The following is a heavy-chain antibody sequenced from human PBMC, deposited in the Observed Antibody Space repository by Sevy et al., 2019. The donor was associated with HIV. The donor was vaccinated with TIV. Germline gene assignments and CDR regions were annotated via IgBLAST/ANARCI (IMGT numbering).Heavy chain of an antibody. CDR1: GFTFSSYA. J-gene: IGHJ4*02. CDR3: AKDLGITMGRGVIIRASQYDY. V-gene: IGHV3-23*01. CDR2: ISGSGGST. Sequence: GGSLRLSCAASGFTFSSYAMSWVRQAPGKGLEWVSAISGSGGSTYYADSVKGRFPISRDNSKNTLYLQMTSLRAEDTAVYYCAKDLGITMGRGVIIRASQYDYWGQGTLVTVSS. D-gene: IGHD3-10*01.